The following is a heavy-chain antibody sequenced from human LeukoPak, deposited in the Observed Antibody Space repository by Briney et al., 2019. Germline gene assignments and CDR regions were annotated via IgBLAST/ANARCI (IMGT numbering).Heavy chain of an antibody. CDR1: GGSISSYY. D-gene: IGHD2-15*01. CDR2: IYYSGST. CDR3: AMGKAATVDY. V-gene: IGHV4-59*01. Sequence: PSETLSLTCTVSGGSISSYYWSWLRQPPGKGLEWIGYIYYSGSTNYNPSLKSRVTISVDTSKNQFSLKLSSVTAADTAVYYCAMGKAATVDYWGQGTLVTVSS. J-gene: IGHJ4*02.